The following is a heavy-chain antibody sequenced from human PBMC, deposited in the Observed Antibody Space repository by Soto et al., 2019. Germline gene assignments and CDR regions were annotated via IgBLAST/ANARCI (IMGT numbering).Heavy chain of an antibody. CDR2: INPSGGST. J-gene: IGHJ6*02. Sequence: ASVKVSCKASGYTFTSYYMHWVRQAPGQGLEWMGIINPSGGSTSYAQKFQGRVTMTWDTSTSTVYMELSSLRSEDTAVYYCARDGGGYSSSWYKGYYYYYGMDVWGQGTTVTVSS. V-gene: IGHV1-46*01. D-gene: IGHD6-13*01. CDR1: GYTFTSYY. CDR3: ARDGGGYSSSWYKGYYYYYGMDV.